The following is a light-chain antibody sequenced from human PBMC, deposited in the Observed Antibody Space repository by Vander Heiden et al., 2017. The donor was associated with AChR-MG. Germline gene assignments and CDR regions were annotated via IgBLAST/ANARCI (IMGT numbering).Light chain of an antibody. CDR2: LGS. CDR1: KGLLNRYGSNY. J-gene: IGKJ1*01. Sequence: DTAMTQYPLSLPVTPGEPATISCGSSKGLLNRYGSNYLDWYLQKPGQSPQLLIYLGSTRDCGVPDRFSGSGSGTDFTLKISTVEAEDVGIYYCKQSLENPLAFGQGTKVEIK. V-gene: IGKV2-28*01. CDR3: KQSLENPLA.